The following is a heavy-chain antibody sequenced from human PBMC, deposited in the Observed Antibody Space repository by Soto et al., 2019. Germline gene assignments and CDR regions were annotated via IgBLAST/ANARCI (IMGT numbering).Heavy chain of an antibody. J-gene: IGHJ4*02. CDR1: GYTFTSYG. Sequence: QVQLVQSGAEVKKPGASVKVSCKTSGYTFTSYGISWVRQAPGQGLEWVGWISAYNGDTEYAQMLQGRVTMTTDTSTTTAYRELRSRRSDDTAVYYWARGASSLPGFHWGQGTLVTVSS. CDR2: ISAYNGDT. V-gene: IGHV1-18*01. D-gene: IGHD6-13*01. CDR3: ARGASSLPGFH.